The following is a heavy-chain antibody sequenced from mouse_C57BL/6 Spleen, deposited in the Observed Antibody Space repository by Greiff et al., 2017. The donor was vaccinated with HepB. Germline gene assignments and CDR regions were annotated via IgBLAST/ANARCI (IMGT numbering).Heavy chain of an antibody. J-gene: IGHJ1*03. CDR1: GYTFTSYW. V-gene: IGHV1-69*01. D-gene: IGHD2-1*01. CDR2: IDPSDSYT. Sequence: QVQLQQPGAELVMPGASVKLSCKASGYTFTSYWMHWVKQRPGQGLEWIGEIDPSDSYTNYNQKFKGKSTLTVDKSSSTAYMQLSSLTSEDSAVYYCARAGNPPYWYFDVWGTGTTVTVSS. CDR3: ARAGNPPYWYFDV.